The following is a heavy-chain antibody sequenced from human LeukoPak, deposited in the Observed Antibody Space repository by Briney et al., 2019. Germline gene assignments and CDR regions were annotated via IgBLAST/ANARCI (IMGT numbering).Heavy chain of an antibody. CDR1: GFSFTAYA. J-gene: IGHJ4*02. Sequence: GGTLRLSCAASGFSFTAYAMSWFRQAPGKGLEWVANIHDDGTVKNYVDSVKGRFTISRDDAWNSVSLQLTRLRADDTALYYCARGRGWVDHWGQGTLVTVSS. D-gene: IGHD3-16*01. CDR2: IHDDGTVK. V-gene: IGHV3-7*01. CDR3: ARGRGWVDH.